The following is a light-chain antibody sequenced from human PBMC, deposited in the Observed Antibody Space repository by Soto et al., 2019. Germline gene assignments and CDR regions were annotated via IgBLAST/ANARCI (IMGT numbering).Light chain of an antibody. CDR1: QSITSW. CDR2: DAS. V-gene: IGKV1-5*01. CDR3: QQYNSYPWT. J-gene: IGKJ1*01. Sequence: IQMTQSPSTLPASVGDRVTITCRASQSITSWLAWYQQKRGKAPKLLIYDASSLESGVPSRFSGSGSGTEFTLTISSLQPDDFASYYCQQYNSYPWTFGQGTEVDNK.